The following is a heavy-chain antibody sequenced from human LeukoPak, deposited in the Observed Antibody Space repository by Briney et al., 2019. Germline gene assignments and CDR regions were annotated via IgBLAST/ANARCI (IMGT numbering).Heavy chain of an antibody. Sequence: SGGSLRLSCEASGFTFRDYWMTWVRRAPGKGLEWVANVKQDGAEKFYVDSVKGRFTISRDNGKNSLYLQMNSLRVEDTAIYYCARAGGTSWADYWGQGTLVTVSS. J-gene: IGHJ4*02. CDR3: ARAGGTSWADY. CDR1: GFTFRDYW. CDR2: VKQDGAEK. D-gene: IGHD6-13*01. V-gene: IGHV3-7*01.